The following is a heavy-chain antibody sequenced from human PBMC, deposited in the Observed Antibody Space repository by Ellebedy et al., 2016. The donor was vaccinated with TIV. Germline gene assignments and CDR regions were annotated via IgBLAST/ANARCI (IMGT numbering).Heavy chain of an antibody. Sequence: GGSLRLXCAASGFTFSNYWMHWVRQAPGKGLEWVANIKQDGSEKYYEGSVKGRFTISRDNAKNSLYLQMNSLRAEDTAVYYCARRYFDLWGRGTLVTVSS. CDR3: ARRYFDL. CDR2: IKQDGSEK. J-gene: IGHJ2*01. V-gene: IGHV3-7*04. CDR1: GFTFSNYW.